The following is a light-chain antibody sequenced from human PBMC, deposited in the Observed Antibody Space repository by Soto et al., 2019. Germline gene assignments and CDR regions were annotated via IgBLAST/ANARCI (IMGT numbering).Light chain of an antibody. CDR2: EVS. CDR3: SSYAATVYV. CDR1: SSDVGSYNL. Sequence: QSALTQPASVSGSPGHSITISCTGTSSDVGSYNLVSWYQQHPGKAPKLMIYEVSKRPSGVPDRFSGSKSGNTASLAVSGLQADDEADYYCSSYAATVYVFGTGTKVTVL. V-gene: IGLV2-23*02. J-gene: IGLJ1*01.